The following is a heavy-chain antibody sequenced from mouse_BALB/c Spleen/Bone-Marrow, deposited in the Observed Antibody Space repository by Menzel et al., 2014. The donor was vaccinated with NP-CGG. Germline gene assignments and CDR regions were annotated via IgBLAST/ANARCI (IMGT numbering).Heavy chain of an antibody. CDR2: IDPYNGDT. V-gene: IGHV1S135*01. Sequence: VQLKESGPELVKPGASVKVSCKASGYAFXSYNIYWVKQSHGKSLEWIGYIDPYNGDTNYNQKFKVKATLTVDKSSSTAYMHLNSLTSEDSAVYYCASCGNYEAWFAYWGQGTLVTVSA. D-gene: IGHD2-1*01. J-gene: IGHJ3*01. CDR3: ASCGNYEAWFAY. CDR1: GYAFXSYN.